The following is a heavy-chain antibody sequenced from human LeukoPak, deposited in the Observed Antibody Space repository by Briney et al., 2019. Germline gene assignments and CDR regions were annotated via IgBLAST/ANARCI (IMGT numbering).Heavy chain of an antibody. Sequence: PSQTLSLTCTVSGGSISSGDYYWSWIRQPPGKGLEWIGYIYYSGSTYYNPSLKSRVTISVDTSKNQFSLKLSSVTAADTAVYYCARDRGDDLWSGYSDYYYYYGMDVWGQGTTVTVSS. V-gene: IGHV4-30-4*01. CDR2: IYYSGST. D-gene: IGHD3-3*01. CDR1: GGSISSGDYY. CDR3: ARDRGDDLWSGYSDYYYYYGMDV. J-gene: IGHJ6*02.